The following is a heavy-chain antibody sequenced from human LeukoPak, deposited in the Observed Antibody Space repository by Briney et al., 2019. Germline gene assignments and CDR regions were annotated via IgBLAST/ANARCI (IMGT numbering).Heavy chain of an antibody. D-gene: IGHD6-13*01. CDR3: AKDKAAAGQGDYYYMDV. CDR2: ISGSGGST. V-gene: IGHV3-23*01. CDR1: GFTFSSYA. Sequence: GGSLRLSCAASGFTFSSYAMSWVRQAAGKGLEWVSAISGSGGSTYYADSVKGRFTISRDNSKNTLYLQMNSLRAEDTAVYYCAKDKAAAGQGDYYYMDVWGKGTTVTVSS. J-gene: IGHJ6*03.